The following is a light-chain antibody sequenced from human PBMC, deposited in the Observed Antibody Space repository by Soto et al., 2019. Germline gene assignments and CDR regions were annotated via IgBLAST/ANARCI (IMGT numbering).Light chain of an antibody. CDR3: QQYNNWPLS. Sequence: EIVLTQSPATLSSFPGDRVTLSCRASQYINTRLAWCQQKPGQAPRLLIYDASTRATGIPARFSGSGSGTEFTLTISSLQSEDFAVYYCQQYNNWPLSFGQGTKVDI. CDR1: QYINTR. V-gene: IGKV3-15*01. CDR2: DAS. J-gene: IGKJ1*01.